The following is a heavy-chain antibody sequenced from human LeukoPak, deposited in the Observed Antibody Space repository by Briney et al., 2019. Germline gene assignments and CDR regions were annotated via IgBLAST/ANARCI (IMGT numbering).Heavy chain of an antibody. Sequence: ASVKVSCKASGCTFTGYYMHWVRQAPGQGLEWMGWINPNSGGTNYAQKFQGRVTMTRDTSISTAYMELSRLRSDDTAVYYCGRSYRSGSYWFDPWGQGTLVTVSS. J-gene: IGHJ5*02. CDR3: GRSYRSGSYWFDP. CDR1: GCTFTGYY. V-gene: IGHV1-2*02. D-gene: IGHD1-26*01. CDR2: INPNSGGT.